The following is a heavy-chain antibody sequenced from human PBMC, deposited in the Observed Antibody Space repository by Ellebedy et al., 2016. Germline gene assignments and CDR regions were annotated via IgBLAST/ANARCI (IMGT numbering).Heavy chain of an antibody. CDR1: GGSVRSDY. CDR3: AKWNGGWNAFDV. J-gene: IGHJ3*01. D-gene: IGHD1-1*01. Sequence: SETLSLTCNVSGGSVRSDYWNWIRRPPGKGLEWIGYVFHTGTTNYNPSLKSRVTMSVDTSKSQFSLRLTSVTAADTAVYYCAKWNGGWNAFDVWGQGTMVTVSS. V-gene: IGHV4-59*02. CDR2: VFHTGTT.